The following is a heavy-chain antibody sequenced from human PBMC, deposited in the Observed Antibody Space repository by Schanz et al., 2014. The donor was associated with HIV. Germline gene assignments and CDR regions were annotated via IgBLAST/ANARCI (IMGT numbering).Heavy chain of an antibody. V-gene: IGHV1-8*02. CDR3: ARSAGYYAGHEY. CDR2: MNPNSGNT. J-gene: IGHJ4*02. CDR1: GYTFISYG. D-gene: IGHD2-8*02. Sequence: QVQLVQSGTEVKKPGASVKVSCKASGYTFISYGISWVRQATGQGLEWMGWMNPNSGNTGYAQKFQGRVTLTRNTSISTAFMEVSSLSAEDTAVYYCARSAGYYAGHEYWGQGTLVTVSS.